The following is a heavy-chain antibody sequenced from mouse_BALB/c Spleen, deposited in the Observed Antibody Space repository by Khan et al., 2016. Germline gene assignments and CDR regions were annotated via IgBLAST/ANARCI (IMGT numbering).Heavy chain of an antibody. D-gene: IGHD1-1*01. J-gene: IGHJ1*01. V-gene: IGHV14-3*02. CDR3: ARDYYGSRWYFDV. CDR1: GFNIKDTY. Sequence: EVQLQESGAELVKPGASVKLSCTVSGFNIKDTYMYWVKQRPEQGLEWIGRIDPANGNSKYDPKFQGKATITADTSSNTAYLQLSSLTSEDTAVSYSARDYYGSRWYFDVWGAGTTVTVSS. CDR2: IDPANGNS.